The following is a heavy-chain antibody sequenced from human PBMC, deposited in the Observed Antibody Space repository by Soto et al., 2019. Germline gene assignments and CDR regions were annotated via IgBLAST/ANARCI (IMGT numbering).Heavy chain of an antibody. CDR2: VYFSGST. D-gene: IGHD6-19*01. J-gene: IGHJ4*02. CDR3: ARQEAVPGTPFDS. Sequence: QVHLQESGPGLVKPSETLSLTCTVSGGSINGYYWNWIRQPPGKGLEWLGYVYFSGSTHYNPSLKTRLTISVDTSKKQFSLKRSSVTAADTAVYFCARQEAVPGTPFDSWGQGTLVSVSS. V-gene: IGHV4-59*01. CDR1: GGSINGYY.